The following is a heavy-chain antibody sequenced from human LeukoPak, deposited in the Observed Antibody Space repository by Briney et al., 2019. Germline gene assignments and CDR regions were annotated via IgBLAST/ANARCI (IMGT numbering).Heavy chain of an antibody. CDR2: ISAYNGNT. CDR3: ARSRQQWLVPDY. V-gene: IGHV1-18*01. CDR1: GYTFTSYG. Sequence: ASVKVSCKASGYTFTSYGISWVRQAPGQGLEWMGWISAYNGNTNYAQKLQGRVTITTDTSTSTAYMELRSLRSDDTAVYYCARSRQQWLVPDYWGQGTLVTVSS. D-gene: IGHD6-19*01. J-gene: IGHJ4*02.